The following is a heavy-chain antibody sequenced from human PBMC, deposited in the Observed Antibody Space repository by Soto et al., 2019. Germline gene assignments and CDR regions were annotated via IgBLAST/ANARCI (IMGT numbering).Heavy chain of an antibody. Sequence: QLVESXXGVVQPGRSLXLSCAASGFTFSXXGXXXXXQAPGKGXEXXXVXXYDGSNKYYADSVKGRFTISRDNSKNTLYLQMNSLRAEDTTVYYCARDAGIAVAPSWNGMDVWGQGTTVTVSS. CDR1: GFTFSXXG. CDR2: XXYDGSNK. CDR3: ARDAGIAVAPSWNGMDV. J-gene: IGHJ6*02. D-gene: IGHD6-19*01. V-gene: IGHV3-33*01.